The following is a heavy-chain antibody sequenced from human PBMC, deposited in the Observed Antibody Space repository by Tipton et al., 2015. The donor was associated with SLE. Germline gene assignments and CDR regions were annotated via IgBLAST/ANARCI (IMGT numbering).Heavy chain of an antibody. Sequence: TLSLTCAVSGYSISSGYYWGWIRQPPGKGLEWIGSIYHSGSTYYNPSLKSRVTISVDTSKNQFSLKLSSVTAADTAVYYCARGGMVQGAIPGWFDPWGQGTLVTVSS. V-gene: IGHV4-38-2*01. CDR3: ARGGMVQGAIPGWFDP. CDR2: IYHSGST. D-gene: IGHD3-10*01. CDR1: GYSISSGYY. J-gene: IGHJ5*02.